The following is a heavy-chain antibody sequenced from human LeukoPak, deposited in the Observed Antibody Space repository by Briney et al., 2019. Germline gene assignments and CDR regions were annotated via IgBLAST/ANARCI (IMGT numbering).Heavy chain of an antibody. Sequence: GGTLRLSCAASGFTFSSYWMSWVRQAPGKGLEWVANIKKDGSEKYYVDSVKGRFTISRDNAKNSLYLQMNSLRAEDTAVYYCARGSWQLAEEVYWGQGTLVTVSS. D-gene: IGHD6-6*01. CDR3: ARGSWQLAEEVY. J-gene: IGHJ4*02. CDR1: GFTFSSYW. V-gene: IGHV3-7*01. CDR2: IKKDGSEK.